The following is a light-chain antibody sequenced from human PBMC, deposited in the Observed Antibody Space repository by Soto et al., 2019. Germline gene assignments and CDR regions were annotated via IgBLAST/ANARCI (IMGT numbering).Light chain of an antibody. CDR3: TSYITAGTYV. Sequence: QSALTQPASGSGSPGQSITISCTGTSSDVGSYNYVSWYQQHPGKAPKLMIYDVSNRPSGVSDRFSGSKSGNTASLTISGLQAEDEADYYCTSYITAGTYVFGTGTKVT. V-gene: IGLV2-14*03. J-gene: IGLJ1*01. CDR1: SSDVGSYNY. CDR2: DVS.